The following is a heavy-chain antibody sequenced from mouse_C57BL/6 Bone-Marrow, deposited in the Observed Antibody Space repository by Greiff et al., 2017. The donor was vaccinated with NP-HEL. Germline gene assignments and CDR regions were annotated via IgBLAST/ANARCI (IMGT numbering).Heavy chain of an antibody. D-gene: IGHD2-2*01. J-gene: IGHJ3*01. CDR3: ARLYGYDRFAY. V-gene: IGHV5-9*01. CDR2: ISGGGGNT. CDR1: GFTFSSYT. Sequence: EVQLVESGGGLVKPGGSLKLSCAASGFTFSSYTMSWVRQTPEKRLEWVATISGGGGNTYYPDSVKGRFTISRDNAKNTLYLQMSSLRSEDTALYYCARLYGYDRFAYWGQVTLVTVAA.